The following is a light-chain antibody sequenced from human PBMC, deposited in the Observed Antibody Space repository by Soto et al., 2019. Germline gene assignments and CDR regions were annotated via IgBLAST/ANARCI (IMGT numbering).Light chain of an antibody. J-gene: IGKJ4*01. CDR1: QSVSSTY. Sequence: EIVLTQSPGTLSLSPGERATLSCRASQSVSSTYLAWYQQKPGQAPSLLIYRASRRDTGIPDRFSGSGSGTDFTLTISRLEPEDLAVYYCQKYERLPTTFGGGTKVEIK. CDR3: QKYERLPTT. V-gene: IGKV3-20*01. CDR2: RAS.